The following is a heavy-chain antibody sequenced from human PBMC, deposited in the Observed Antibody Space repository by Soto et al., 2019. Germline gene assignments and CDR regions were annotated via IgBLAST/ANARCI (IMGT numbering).Heavy chain of an antibody. V-gene: IGHV3-21*01. Sequence: EVQLVESGGGLVKPGGSLRLSCAASGFTFSSYSMNWVRQAPGKGLEWVSSISSSSSYIYYADSVKGRFTISRDNAKNSLYLQMTSLRAEDTAVYYCARGEWLPPGGDYYYYYGMDVWGQGTTVTVSS. J-gene: IGHJ6*02. D-gene: IGHD3-16*01. CDR3: ARGEWLPPGGDYYYYYGMDV. CDR2: ISSSSSYI. CDR1: GFTFSSYS.